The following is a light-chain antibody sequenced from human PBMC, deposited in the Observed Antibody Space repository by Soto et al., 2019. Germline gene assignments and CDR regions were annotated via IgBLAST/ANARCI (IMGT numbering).Light chain of an antibody. CDR1: SSDVGAYNY. Sequence: QSALTQPPSASGSPGQSVTISCTGTSSDVGAYNYVSWYQQHPGKAPKLMIYEVSKRPSGVPDRFSGSKSGNTASLTVSGLQAEDEADYYCSSYAGNNKLVFGGGTKLTVL. CDR2: EVS. CDR3: SSYAGNNKLV. V-gene: IGLV2-8*01. J-gene: IGLJ2*01.